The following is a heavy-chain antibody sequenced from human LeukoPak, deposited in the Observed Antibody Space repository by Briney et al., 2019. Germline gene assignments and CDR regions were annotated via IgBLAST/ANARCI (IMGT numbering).Heavy chain of an antibody. V-gene: IGHV4-34*01. CDR2: INHSGST. J-gene: IGHJ6*02. CDR3: ARSYSSSGYYYYGMDL. CDR1: GGSFSGYY. Sequence: PSETLSLTCAVYGGSFSGYYWSWIRQPPGKGLEWIGEINHSGSTNYNPPLKSRVTISVDTSKNQFSLKLSSVTAADTAVYYCARSYSSSGYYYYGMDLWGQGTTVTVSS. D-gene: IGHD6-6*01.